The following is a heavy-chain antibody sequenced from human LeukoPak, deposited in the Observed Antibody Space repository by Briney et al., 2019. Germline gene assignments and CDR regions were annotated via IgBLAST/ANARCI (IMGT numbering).Heavy chain of an antibody. Sequence: PSETLSLTCTVSGGSISSGAYYWSWIRQHPGKGLEWIGYIYYSGSTYYSPSLKSRVTISVDTSENQFSLKLSSVTAADTAVYXXXRGRVNWFDPWGQGTLVTVSS. CDR2: IYYSGST. V-gene: IGHV4-31*03. CDR3: XRGRVNWFDP. CDR1: GGSISSGAYY. D-gene: IGHD3-3*01. J-gene: IGHJ5*02.